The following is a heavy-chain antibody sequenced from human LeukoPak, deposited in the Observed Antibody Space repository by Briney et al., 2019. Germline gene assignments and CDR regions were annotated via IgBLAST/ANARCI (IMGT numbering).Heavy chain of an antibody. CDR3: ARARVTIFGVVLYGMDV. CDR1: GGSISSYY. J-gene: IGHJ6*02. D-gene: IGHD3-3*01. CDR2: INHSGST. Sequence: SETLSLTCTVSGGSISSYYWSWIRQPPGKGLEWIGEINHSGSTNYNPSLKSRVTISVDTSKNQFSLKLSSVTAADTAVYYCARARVTIFGVVLYGMDVWGQGTTVTVSS. V-gene: IGHV4-34*01.